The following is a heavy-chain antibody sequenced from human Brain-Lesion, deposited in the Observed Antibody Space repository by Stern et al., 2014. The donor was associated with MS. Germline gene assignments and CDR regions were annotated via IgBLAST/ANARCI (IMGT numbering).Heavy chain of an antibody. V-gene: IGHV3-9*01. Sequence: QLVESGGDLVQPGRSLRLSCAAFGFTFDDYAMHWVRQAPGNGLERVPGISWNSGTIGYADSVKGRFTTSRDNAYSSLYLQMNSLRPEDTALYYCARDITGSSAYFAYWGQGTLVTVSS. CDR3: ARDITGSSAYFAY. CDR2: ISWNSGTI. CDR1: GFTFDDYA. D-gene: IGHD1-14*01. J-gene: IGHJ4*02.